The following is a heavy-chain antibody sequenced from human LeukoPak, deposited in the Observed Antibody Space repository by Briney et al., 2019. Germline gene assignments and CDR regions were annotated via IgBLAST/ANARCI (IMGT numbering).Heavy chain of an antibody. CDR1: GFSFSRYG. J-gene: IGHJ4*02. CDR2: ISYDGSNE. V-gene: IGHV3-30*03. D-gene: IGHD3-16*02. Sequence: GGSLRLSCAVSGFSFSRYGMSWVRQAPGKGLEWVAVISYDGSNEYYADSVKGRFIISRDNSKNTLFLQMNSLRPEDTAVYYCARSTFGGIIVIGDYWGQGTLVTVS. CDR3: ARSTFGGIIVIGDY.